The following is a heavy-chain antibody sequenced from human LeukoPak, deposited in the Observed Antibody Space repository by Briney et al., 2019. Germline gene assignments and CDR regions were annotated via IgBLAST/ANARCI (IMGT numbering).Heavy chain of an antibody. CDR2: ISGSGGST. CDR3: ARVDYGDYRNYYYYGMDV. Sequence: GGSLRLSCAASGFTFSSYAMSWVRQAPGKGLEWVSAISGSGGSTYYADSVKGRFTIPRDNSKNTLYLQMNSLRAEDTAVYYCARVDYGDYRNYYYYGMDVWGQGTTVTVSS. CDR1: GFTFSSYA. J-gene: IGHJ6*02. D-gene: IGHD4-17*01. V-gene: IGHV3-23*01.